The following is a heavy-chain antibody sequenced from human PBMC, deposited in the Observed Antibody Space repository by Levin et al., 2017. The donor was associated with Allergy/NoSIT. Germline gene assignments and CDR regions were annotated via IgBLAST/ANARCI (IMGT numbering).Heavy chain of an antibody. V-gene: IGHV3-23*01. CDR1: GFTFSSYA. D-gene: IGHD5-12*01. Sequence: PGGSLRLSCAASGFTFSSYAMSWVRQAPGKGLEWVSAISGSGGSTYYADSVKGRFTISRDNSKNTMYLQMNSLRGEDTAVYYCAKASRGYSGYDYSWYFDLWGRGTLVTVSS. J-gene: IGHJ2*01. CDR3: AKASRGYSGYDYSWYFDL. CDR2: ISGSGGST.